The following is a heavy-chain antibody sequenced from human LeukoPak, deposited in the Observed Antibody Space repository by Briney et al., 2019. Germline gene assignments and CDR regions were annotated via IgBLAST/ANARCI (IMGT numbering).Heavy chain of an antibody. D-gene: IGHD3-10*01. CDR1: GGSFSSTNYF. CDR2: IYFGGSGGT. Sequence: SETLSLTCTVSGGSFSSTNYFWGWIRQPPGKGLEWIGTIYFGGSGGTYYNPSLRSPVTISVDTSKNQFSLKLSSVTAADTAVSYCAGVLLWFGELLRWFDPWGQGTLVTVSS. V-gene: IGHV4-39*01. CDR3: AGVLLWFGELLRWFDP. J-gene: IGHJ5*02.